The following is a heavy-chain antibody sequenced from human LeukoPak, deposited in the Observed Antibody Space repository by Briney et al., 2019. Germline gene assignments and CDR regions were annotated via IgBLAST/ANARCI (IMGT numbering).Heavy chain of an antibody. CDR1: GFTSSAYW. J-gene: IGHJ5*02. CDR3: ARVISRRHYYDYNWFDP. V-gene: IGHV4-34*01. CDR2: INHSGST. Sequence: PGGSLRLSCATSGFTSSAYWMTWVRQAPGKGLEWIGEINHSGSTNYNPSLKSRVTISVDTSKNQFSLKLSSVTAADTAVYYCARVISRRHYYDYNWFDPWGQGTLVTVSS. D-gene: IGHD3-22*01.